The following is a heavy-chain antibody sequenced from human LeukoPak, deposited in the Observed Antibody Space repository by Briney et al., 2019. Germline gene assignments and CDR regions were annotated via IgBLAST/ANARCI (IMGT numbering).Heavy chain of an antibody. D-gene: IGHD4-17*01. CDR2: ISSSSGTI. CDR1: GFTFSSYS. CDR3: AREGSDYGDYVGSWFDP. V-gene: IGHV3-48*04. J-gene: IGHJ5*02. Sequence: GGSLRLSCAASGFTFSSYSMNWVRQAPGKGLEWVSYISSSSGTIYYADSVKGRFTISRDNAKNSLYLQMNSLRAEDTAVYYCAREGSDYGDYVGSWFDPWGQGTLVTVSS.